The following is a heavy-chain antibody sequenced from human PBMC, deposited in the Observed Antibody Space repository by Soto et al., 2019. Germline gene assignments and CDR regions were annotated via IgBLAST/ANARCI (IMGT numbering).Heavy chain of an antibody. D-gene: IGHD4-17*01. CDR3: ARARPHDYGPLDY. Sequence: EVHLVDSGGGLVQPGGSLRLSCAASGFTFSDYWMNWVRQAPGKGLEWVANIVPDGSQKYYLDSLRGRFTVSRDNAKNSLYLQIGRLRADDTAVYYCARARPHDYGPLDYWGQGILVTVSS. V-gene: IGHV3-7*01. CDR1: GFTFSDYW. J-gene: IGHJ4*02. CDR2: IVPDGSQK.